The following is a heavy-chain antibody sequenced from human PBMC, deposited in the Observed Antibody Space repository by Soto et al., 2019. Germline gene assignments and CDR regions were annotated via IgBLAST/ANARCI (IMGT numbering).Heavy chain of an antibody. CDR3: ARDDHIVVVPTSLGVMDV. V-gene: IGHV4-4*02. D-gene: IGHD2-2*01. CDR1: GGSISSNKW. CDR2: IYHSGST. Sequence: QVQLQESGPGLVKPSETLSLTCAVYGGSISSNKWWSWVRQPPGKRLEWIGEIYHSGSTNYNPSLKSRVTISLDKCKSQFALKLTSVTAADSAVYYCARDDHIVVVPTSLGVMDVWGQCTTVTDAS. J-gene: IGHJ6*02.